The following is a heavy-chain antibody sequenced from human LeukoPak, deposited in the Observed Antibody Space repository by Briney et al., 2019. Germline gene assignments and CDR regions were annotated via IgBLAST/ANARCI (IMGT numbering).Heavy chain of an antibody. D-gene: IGHD3-22*01. V-gene: IGHV1-18*01. J-gene: IGHJ4*02. CDR3: ARDYHDSSGYYAYYCGY. Sequence: GASVKVSCKASGYTFTRYGISWVRQAPGQGLEWMGWISAYNGNTNYAQKFQGRVTMTTDTSTSTAHMELRSLRSDDTAVYYCARDYHDSSGYYAYYCGYWGQGTLVTVSS. CDR1: GYTFTRYG. CDR2: ISAYNGNT.